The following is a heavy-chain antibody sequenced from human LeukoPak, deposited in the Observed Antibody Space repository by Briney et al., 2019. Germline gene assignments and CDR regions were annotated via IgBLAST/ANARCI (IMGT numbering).Heavy chain of an antibody. D-gene: IGHD4-17*01. CDR1: GFTFDDYA. CDR2: ISWNSGSI. Sequence: PGRSLRLSCAASGFTFDDYAMHWVRQAPGKGLEGVSGISWNSGSIGYADSVKGRFTISRDNAKNSLYLQMNSLRAEDMALYYCAKDMGRTAYGAGGVAFDIWGQGTMVSDSS. CDR3: AKDMGRTAYGAGGVAFDI. J-gene: IGHJ3*02. V-gene: IGHV3-9*03.